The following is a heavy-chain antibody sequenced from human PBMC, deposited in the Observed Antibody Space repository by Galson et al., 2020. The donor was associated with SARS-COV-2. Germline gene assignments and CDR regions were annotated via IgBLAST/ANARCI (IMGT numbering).Heavy chain of an antibody. CDR2: INPSGCST. CDR1: GYTLPSYY. J-gene: IGHJ4*02. Sequence: SVTVSCKASGYTLPSYYMHQVRQAPGPGLEWMGIINPSGCSTSYAQKFQGRVTMTRDTSTSTVYMELSSLRSEDTAVYYCAREGAVATILLDYWGQGTLVTVSS. V-gene: IGHV1-46*01. CDR3: AREGAVATILLDY. D-gene: IGHD5-12*01.